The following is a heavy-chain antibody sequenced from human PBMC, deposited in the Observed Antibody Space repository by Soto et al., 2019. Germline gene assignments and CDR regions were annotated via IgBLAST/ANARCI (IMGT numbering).Heavy chain of an antibody. CDR2: INGNSGGT. J-gene: IGHJ4*02. V-gene: IGHV1-2*02. Sequence: ASVKVSCKASGYTFTDYFMHWVRQAPGQGLEWMGWINGNSGGTSYAQKFQGRVAMTRDTSISTAYMELSSLTFDDTAVYYCARDPADSMIGIDYWGEGTMVTVSS. CDR1: GYTFTDYF. CDR3: ARDPADSMIGIDY. D-gene: IGHD3-16*01.